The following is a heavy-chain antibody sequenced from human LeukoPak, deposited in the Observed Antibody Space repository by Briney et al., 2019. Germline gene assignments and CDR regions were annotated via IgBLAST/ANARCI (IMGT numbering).Heavy chain of an antibody. CDR1: GDSISSYY. Sequence: SETLSLTCTVSGDSISSYYWSWIRQPPGKGLEWIGCIYYSGSTNYNPSLKSRVTISVDTSKNQFSLKLSSVTAADTAVYYCAKSLGRDYRPNWFDPWGQGTLVTVSS. D-gene: IGHD4-11*01. J-gene: IGHJ5*02. CDR2: IYYSGST. V-gene: IGHV4-59*01. CDR3: AKSLGRDYRPNWFDP.